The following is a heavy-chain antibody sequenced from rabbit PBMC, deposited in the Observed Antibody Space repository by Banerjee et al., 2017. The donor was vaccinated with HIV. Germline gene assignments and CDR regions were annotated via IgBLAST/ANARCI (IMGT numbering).Heavy chain of an antibody. D-gene: IGHD8-1*01. V-gene: IGHV1S7*01. J-gene: IGHJ4*01. CDR3: ARDGAGGSYFAL. CDR2: IDPVFGIT. Sequence: QLVESRGGLVQPGGSLKLSCKASGFTLSSYYMNWVRQAPGKGLEWIGYIDPVFGITYYANWVNGRFSISRENAQNTVSLQMTSLTAADTATYFCARDGAGGSYFALRGQGTLVTVS. CDR1: GFTLSSYY.